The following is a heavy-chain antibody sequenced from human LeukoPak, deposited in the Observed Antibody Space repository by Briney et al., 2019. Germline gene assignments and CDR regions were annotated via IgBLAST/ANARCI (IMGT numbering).Heavy chain of an antibody. J-gene: IGHJ4*02. Sequence: ASVTVSCKASGYTFTSYGISWVRQAPGQGLDWMGWISAYNGNTNYAQKLQGRVTMTTDTSTSTAYMELRSLRSDDTAVYYCARVLREQDFDYWGQGTLVTVSS. CDR2: ISAYNGNT. CDR1: GYTFTSYG. CDR3: ARVLREQDFDY. D-gene: IGHD1-26*01. V-gene: IGHV1-18*01.